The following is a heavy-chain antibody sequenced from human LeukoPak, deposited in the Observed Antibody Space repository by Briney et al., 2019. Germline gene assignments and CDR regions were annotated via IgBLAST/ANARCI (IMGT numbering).Heavy chain of an antibody. V-gene: IGHV3-30*03. Sequence: GGSLRLSCAASGFIFSGYGMHWVRQAPGKGLEWVAVISYDGSNKYYADSVKGRFTISRDNSKNTLFLQINSLRAEDTAVYYCARGRPHGNDYWGQGTLVTVSS. CDR1: GFIFSGYG. CDR3: ARGRPHGNDY. D-gene: IGHD4-23*01. CDR2: ISYDGSNK. J-gene: IGHJ4*02.